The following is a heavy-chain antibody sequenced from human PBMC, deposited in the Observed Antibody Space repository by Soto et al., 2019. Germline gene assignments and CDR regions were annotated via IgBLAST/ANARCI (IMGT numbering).Heavy chain of an antibody. Sequence: SETLSLTCTVSCGSISSGDYYWSWIRQPPGKGLEWIGYIYYSGSTYYNPSLKSRVTISLDTSNNQFSLKLSSVTAADTAVYYCARSPDYYDSSGSSWFDPWGQGTLVTVS. CDR1: CGSISSGDYY. CDR2: IYYSGST. V-gene: IGHV4-30-4*01. CDR3: ARSPDYYDSSGSSWFDP. D-gene: IGHD3-22*01. J-gene: IGHJ5*02.